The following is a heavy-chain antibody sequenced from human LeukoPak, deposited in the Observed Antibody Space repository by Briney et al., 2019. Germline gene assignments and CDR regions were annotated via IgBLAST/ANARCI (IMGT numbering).Heavy chain of an antibody. CDR1: GFTFSSYA. D-gene: IGHD3-16*01. CDR3: AKLGGQEVHNYYVAV. Sequence: PGGSLRLSCAVSGFTFSSYAMSWVRQAPGKGLEWVSGIIDSGNITYYANSVRGRFTISRDNSKNTLFLQMNSLRAEDTAVYYCAKLGGQEVHNYYVAVWGKGTTVAVSS. J-gene: IGHJ6*03. V-gene: IGHV3-23*01. CDR2: IIDSGNIT.